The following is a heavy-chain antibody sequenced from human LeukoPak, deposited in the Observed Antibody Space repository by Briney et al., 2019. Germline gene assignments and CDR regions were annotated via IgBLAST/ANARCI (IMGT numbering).Heavy chain of an antibody. CDR3: AKGYCTTSSCYAAKNFDY. V-gene: IGHV3-23*01. D-gene: IGHD2-2*01. CDR2: INSGGIT. J-gene: IGHJ4*02. CDR1: GFTFSIYA. Sequence: PGGSLRLSCEASGFTFSIYAMSWVRQAPGKGLEWVSAINSGGITYYADSVKGRFTISRGDSKNTLYLQMNSLRAEDTAVYYCAKGYCTTSSCYAAKNFDYWGQGTLVTVSS.